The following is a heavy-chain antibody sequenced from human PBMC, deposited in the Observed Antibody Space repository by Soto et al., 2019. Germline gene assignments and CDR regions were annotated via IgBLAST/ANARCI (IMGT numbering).Heavy chain of an antibody. CDR1: GFSLTISGVA. CDR2: IYWDDDK. CDR3: LHRDYRSGFFDY. Sequence: QITLKESGPTLVKPTQTLTLTCTFSGFSLTISGVAVGWIRQPPGKALEWLALIYWDDDKRYSPSLKSRLTITKDTSKNQVVLTMTTMDPVDTATYYCLHRDYRSGFFDYWGQGVLVTVSS. V-gene: IGHV2-5*02. D-gene: IGHD2-15*01. J-gene: IGHJ4*02.